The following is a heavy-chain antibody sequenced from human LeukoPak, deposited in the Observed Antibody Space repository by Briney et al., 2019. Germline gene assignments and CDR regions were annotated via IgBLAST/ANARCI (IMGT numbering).Heavy chain of an antibody. CDR1: GGTFIIYA. CDR2: IIPIFGTA. J-gene: IGHJ6*03. D-gene: IGHD2-2*01. CDR3: ARRYCSSTSCFMDV. Sequence: SVKVSCKASGGTFIIYAISWGRQAPGQGGEGMGGIIPIFGTANYAQKFQGRVTITTDESTSTAYMELSSLRSEDTAVYYCARRYCSSTSCFMDVWGKGTTVTVSS. V-gene: IGHV1-69*05.